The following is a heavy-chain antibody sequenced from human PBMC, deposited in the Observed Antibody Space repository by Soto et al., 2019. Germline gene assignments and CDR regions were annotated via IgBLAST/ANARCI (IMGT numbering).Heavy chain of an antibody. J-gene: IGHJ4*02. CDR2: INHSGST. Sequence: QVQLQQWGAGLLKPSETLSLTCAVYGGSFSGYYWSWIRQPPGKGLEWIGEINHSGSTNYNPSLKSRVTISVDTSKNQFSLKLSSVTAADTAVYYCARVGEYSSYDYWGQGTLVTVSS. V-gene: IGHV4-34*01. D-gene: IGHD5-18*01. CDR1: GGSFSGYY. CDR3: ARVGEYSSYDY.